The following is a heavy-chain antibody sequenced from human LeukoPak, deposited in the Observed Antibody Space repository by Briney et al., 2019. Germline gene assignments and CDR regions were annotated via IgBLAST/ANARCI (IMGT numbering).Heavy chain of an antibody. CDR1: GGTFSSYA. CDR2: IIPIFGTA. D-gene: IGHD2-15*01. CDR3: AKDQVSFGFDY. Sequence: SVKVSCRASGGTFSSYAISWVRQAPGQGLEWMGGIIPIFGTANYAQKFQGRVTITADESTSTAYMELSSLRSEDTAVYYCAKDQVSFGFDYWGQGTLVTVSS. V-gene: IGHV1-69*13. J-gene: IGHJ4*02.